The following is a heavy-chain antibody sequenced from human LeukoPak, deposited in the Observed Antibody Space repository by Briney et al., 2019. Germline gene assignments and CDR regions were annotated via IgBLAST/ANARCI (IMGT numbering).Heavy chain of an antibody. J-gene: IGHJ5*02. Sequence: ASVKVSCKASGYTFTNYAMNWVRQAPGQGLEWMGWINTNTGNPTYAQGFTGRFVFSLDTSVSTAYLQISSLKAEDTAVYYCARELRDGYNFTDNWFDPWGQGTLVTVSS. V-gene: IGHV7-4-1*02. CDR3: ARELRDGYNFTDNWFDP. CDR1: GYTFTNYA. D-gene: IGHD5-24*01. CDR2: INTNTGNP.